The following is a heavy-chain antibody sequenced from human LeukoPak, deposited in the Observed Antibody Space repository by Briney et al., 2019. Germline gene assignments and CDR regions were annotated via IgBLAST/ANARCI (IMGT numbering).Heavy chain of an antibody. CDR3: ARDIAVAANLDY. Sequence: GGSLRLSCAASGFTFSTYWMSWVRQAPGKGLKWLANINQDGSEKYYVDSVKGRFTISRDNAKNSLYLQMNSLRAEDTAVYYCARDIAVAANLDYWGQGTLVTVSS. J-gene: IGHJ4*02. CDR1: GFTFSTYW. D-gene: IGHD6-19*01. CDR2: INQDGSEK. V-gene: IGHV3-7*05.